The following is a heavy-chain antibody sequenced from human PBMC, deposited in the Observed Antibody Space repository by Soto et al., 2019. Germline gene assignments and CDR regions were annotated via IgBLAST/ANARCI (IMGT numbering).Heavy chain of an antibody. CDR1: GDSISSGDYY. J-gene: IGHJ6*02. V-gene: IGHV4-30-4*01. D-gene: IGHD2-2*01. Sequence: QVQLQESGPGLVKPSQTLSLTCTVSGDSISSGDYYWSWIRQPPGKGLEWIGYIYYSGSTYYTPSRNSRVTISVDSSKNQFSLKLSSVTAADTAVYYCARDIVLVPFFFGYYGMDVWGQGTTVTVSS. CDR3: ARDIVLVPFFFGYYGMDV. CDR2: IYYSGST.